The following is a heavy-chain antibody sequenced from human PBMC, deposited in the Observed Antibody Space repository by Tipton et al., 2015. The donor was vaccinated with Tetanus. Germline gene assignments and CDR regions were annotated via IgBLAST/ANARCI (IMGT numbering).Heavy chain of an antibody. Sequence: GLVKPSETLSLTCAVYGGSFSNYYWNWIRQAPGKGLEWIAEINHSGSSNCNPSLKSRVTISVDTSKNLFSLKLSSVTAADTAVYYCARGRRIQLWNDAFDIWGQGTMVTVSS. V-gene: IGHV4-34*01. J-gene: IGHJ3*02. CDR3: ARGRRIQLWNDAFDI. CDR2: INHSGSS. CDR1: GGSFSNYY. D-gene: IGHD5-18*01.